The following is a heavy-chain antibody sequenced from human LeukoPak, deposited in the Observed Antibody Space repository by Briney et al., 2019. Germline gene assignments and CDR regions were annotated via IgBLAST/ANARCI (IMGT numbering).Heavy chain of an antibody. CDR3: ARGRLRYFDWLPDYYYYMDV. J-gene: IGHJ6*03. D-gene: IGHD3-9*01. V-gene: IGHV6-1*01. CDR2: TYYRSKWYN. CDR1: GDSVSSNSGA. Sequence: SQTLSLTCAISGDSVSSNSGAWNWISQSPTIGLEWLGRTYYRSKWYNDYAVSVKSRITINPDTSKNQFSLQLNSVTPEDTAVYYCARGRLRYFDWLPDYYYYMDVWGKGTTVTVSS.